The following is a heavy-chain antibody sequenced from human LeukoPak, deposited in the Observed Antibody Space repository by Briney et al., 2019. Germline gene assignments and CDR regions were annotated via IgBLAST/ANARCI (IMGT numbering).Heavy chain of an antibody. V-gene: IGHV4-4*07. J-gene: IGHJ4*02. CDR2: IYTSGST. CDR1: GGSISSYY. Sequence: PSETLSLTCTVSGGSISSYYWSWIRQPPGKGLEWIGRIYTSGSTNYNPSLKSRVTMSVDTSKNQFSLKLSSVTAADTAVYYCAREGDYYYDSSPLGAYFDYWGQGTLVTVSS. D-gene: IGHD3-22*01. CDR3: AREGDYYYDSSPLGAYFDY.